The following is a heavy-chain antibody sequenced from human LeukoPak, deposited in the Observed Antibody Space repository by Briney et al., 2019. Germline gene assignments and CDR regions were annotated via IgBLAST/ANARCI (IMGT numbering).Heavy chain of an antibody. V-gene: IGHV3-9*01. CDR3: AKGLEWELLPSSFDY. J-gene: IGHJ4*02. D-gene: IGHD1-26*01. CDR1: GFTFDDYA. CDR2: ISWNSGSI. Sequence: GRSLRLSCAASGFTFDDYAMHWVRQAPGKGLEWVSGISWNSGSIGYADSVKGRFTISRDNAKNSLYLQMNSLRAEDTALYHCAKGLEWELLPSSFDYWGQGTLVTVSS.